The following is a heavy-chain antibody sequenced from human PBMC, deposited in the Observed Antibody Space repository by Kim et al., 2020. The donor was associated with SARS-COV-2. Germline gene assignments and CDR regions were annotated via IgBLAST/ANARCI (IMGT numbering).Heavy chain of an antibody. CDR3: ARGDNWNSLSPLDF. V-gene: IGHV1-2*02. D-gene: IGHD1-7*01. J-gene: IGHJ4*02. CDR1: GYTFTDYY. Sequence: ASVKVSCKASGYTFTDYYIHWVRQAPGQGFEWMGWLSPNGGGPNYAQKFQGRVTMTRDTAIATAYMVLTRLTSDDTAIYFCARGDNWNSLSPLDFWGQGT. CDR2: LSPNGGGP.